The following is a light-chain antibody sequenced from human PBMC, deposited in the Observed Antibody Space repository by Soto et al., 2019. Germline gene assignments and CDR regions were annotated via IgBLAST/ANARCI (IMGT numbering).Light chain of an antibody. V-gene: IGLV2-8*01. Sequence: QSVLTQPPSASGSPGQSVTISCTGTSSDFGGYNYVSWYQQHPGKAPKLMIYEVSKRPSGVPDRFSGSKSGNTASLTVSGLQAEDEADYYCSSYAGSNNFEVFGTGTKDTVL. CDR1: SSDFGGYNY. CDR2: EVS. CDR3: SSYAGSNNFEV. J-gene: IGLJ1*01.